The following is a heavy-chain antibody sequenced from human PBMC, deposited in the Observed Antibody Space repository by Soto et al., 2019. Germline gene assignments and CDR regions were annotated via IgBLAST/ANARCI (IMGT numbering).Heavy chain of an antibody. J-gene: IGHJ3*02. CDR2: ISYDGSNK. CDR3: AKDFVLAAFDI. CDR1: GFTFSSYG. Sequence: QVQLVESGGGVVQPGRSLRLSCAASGFTFSSYGMHWVRQAPGKGLEWVAVISYDGSNKYYADSVKGRFTISRDNSKNTLYLRMISLRVEDKAVYYCAKDFVLAAFDIWGQGTMVTVSS. D-gene: IGHD6-6*01. V-gene: IGHV3-30*18.